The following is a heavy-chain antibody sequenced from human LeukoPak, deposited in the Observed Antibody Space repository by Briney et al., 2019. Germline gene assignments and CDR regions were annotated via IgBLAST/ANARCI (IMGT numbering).Heavy chain of an antibody. D-gene: IGHD6-13*01. J-gene: IGHJ5*02. CDR1: GGTFSSYA. Sequence: GASVKVSCKASGGTFSSYAINWVRQAPGQGLEWMGGIIPIFGTANYAQKFQGRVTITTDESTSTAYMELSSLRSEDTAVYYCARGAPYSSWFDPWGQGTLVTVSS. CDR3: ARGAPYSSWFDP. V-gene: IGHV1-69*05. CDR2: IIPIFGTA.